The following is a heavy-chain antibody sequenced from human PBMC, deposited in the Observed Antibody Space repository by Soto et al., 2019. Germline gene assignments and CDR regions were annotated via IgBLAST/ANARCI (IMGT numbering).Heavy chain of an antibody. CDR1: GFTCREIA. D-gene: IGHD2-21*01. V-gene: IGHV3-23*01. CDR3: ARMGCGDECSYYDK. CDR2: INPSGSRI. J-gene: IGHJ4*02. Sequence: GGSLRLSCAASGFTCREIAVNWVRMSPGKGLEWVSGINPSGSRIFYADSVKGRFTISRDNSQDTLYLQMDSLRVEDTAVYFCARMGCGDECSYYDKWGQGTLVTVSS.